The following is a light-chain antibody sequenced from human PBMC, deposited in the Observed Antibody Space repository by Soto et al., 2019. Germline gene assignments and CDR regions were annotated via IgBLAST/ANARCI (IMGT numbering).Light chain of an antibody. J-gene: IGKJ1*01. V-gene: IGKV3D-15*01. CDR2: DAS. Sequence: EILLTQSPDTLSVSPGERATLSCGASQSVSSYLAWYQQKPGKAPRLLIYDASNRATGIPARFSGSGSGTEFTLTISSLQPEDFALYQCQQHNSWPWTFGQGTKVDIK. CDR1: QSVSSY. CDR3: QQHNSWPWT.